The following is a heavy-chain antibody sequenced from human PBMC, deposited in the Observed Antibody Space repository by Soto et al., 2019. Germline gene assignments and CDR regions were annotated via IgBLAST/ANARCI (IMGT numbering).Heavy chain of an antibody. CDR1: GGSITSSSYY. Sequence: QLQLQESGPRLVKPSETLSLSCSVSGGSITSSSYYWGWIRQAPGKGLEWIGTIYYRGSTYYNPSIKSRVTISADTSKNQFSLKLSSVTAADTAVYYCASPVGAVYTFDYWGQGTLVTVSS. CDR3: ASPVGAVYTFDY. D-gene: IGHD4-4*01. CDR2: IYYRGST. V-gene: IGHV4-39*01. J-gene: IGHJ4*02.